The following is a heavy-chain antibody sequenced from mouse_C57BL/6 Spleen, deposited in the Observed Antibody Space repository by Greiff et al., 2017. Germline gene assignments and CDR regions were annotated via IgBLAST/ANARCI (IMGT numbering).Heavy chain of an antibody. Sequence: DVMLVESGGDLVKPGGSLKLSCAASGFTFSSYGMSWVRQTPDKRLEWVATISSGGSYTYYPDSVKGRFTISRDNAKNTLYLQMSSLKSEDTAMYYCARHLLTFDYWGQGTTLTVSS. CDR2: ISSGGSYT. J-gene: IGHJ2*01. CDR1: GFTFSSYG. V-gene: IGHV5-6*02. CDR3: ARHLLTFDY.